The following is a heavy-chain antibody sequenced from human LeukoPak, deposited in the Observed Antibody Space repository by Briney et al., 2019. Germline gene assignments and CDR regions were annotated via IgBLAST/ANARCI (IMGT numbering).Heavy chain of an antibody. J-gene: IGHJ6*02. D-gene: IGHD1-14*01. Sequence: GRSLRLSCAASGFTFSSYGMHWVRQAPGKGLEWVAVIWYDGSNKYYADSVKGRFTISRDNSKNTLYLQMNSLRAEDTAVYYCARGLTVYGMDVWGQGTTVTVSS. V-gene: IGHV3-33*01. CDR2: IWYDGSNK. CDR3: ARGLTVYGMDV. CDR1: GFTFSSYG.